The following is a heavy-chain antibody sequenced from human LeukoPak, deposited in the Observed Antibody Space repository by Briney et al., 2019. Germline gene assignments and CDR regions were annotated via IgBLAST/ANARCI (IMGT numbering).Heavy chain of an antibody. V-gene: IGHV4-61*02. D-gene: IGHD3-10*01. CDR2: IYTSGST. CDR3: AREWIVVPNWFDP. J-gene: IGHJ5*02. Sequence: SETLSLTCTVSGGSICSGSYYWSWIRQPAGKGLEWIGRIYTSGSTNYNPSLKSRVTISVDTSKNQFSLKLSSVTAADTAVYYCAREWIVVPNWFDPWGQGTLVTVSS. CDR1: GGSICSGSYY.